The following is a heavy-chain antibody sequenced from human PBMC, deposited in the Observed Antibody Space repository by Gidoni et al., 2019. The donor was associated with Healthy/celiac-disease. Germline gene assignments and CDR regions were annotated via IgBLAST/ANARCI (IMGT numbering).Heavy chain of an antibody. J-gene: IGHJ6*02. CDR3: ARELAVTRQYYGMDV. D-gene: IGHD2-21*02. CDR1: GYTFTSYG. CDR2: ISAYNVNT. Sequence: GYTFTSYGISWVRQAPGQGLEWMGWISAYNVNTNYAQKLQGRVTMTTDTSTSTAYMELRSLRSDDTAVYYCARELAVTRQYYGMDVWGQGTTVTVSS. V-gene: IGHV1-18*04.